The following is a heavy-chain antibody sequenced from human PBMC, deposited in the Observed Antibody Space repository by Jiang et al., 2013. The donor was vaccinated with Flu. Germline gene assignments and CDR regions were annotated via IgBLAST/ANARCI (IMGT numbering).Heavy chain of an antibody. V-gene: IGHV1-2*04. J-gene: IGHJ4*02. Sequence: QSGAEVKKPGASVKVSCKASGYTFTGYYMHWVRQAPGQGLEWMGWINPNSGGTNYAQKFQGWVTMTRDTSISTAYMELSRLRSDDTAVYYCARDAYYDSSGYPYFDYWGQGTLVTVSS. D-gene: IGHD3-22*01. CDR1: GYTFTGYY. CDR2: INPNSGGT. CDR3: ARDAYYDSSGYPYFDY.